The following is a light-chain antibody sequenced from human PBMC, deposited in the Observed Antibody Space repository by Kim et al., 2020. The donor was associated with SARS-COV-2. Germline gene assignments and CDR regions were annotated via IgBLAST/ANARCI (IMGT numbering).Light chain of an antibody. CDR1: RSNIGSNA. V-gene: IGLV1-44*01. CDR3: AVWDESLNGWV. Sequence: QSVLTQPPSLSGTPGQTVTISCSGSRSNIGSNAVNWYQQLPGTPPKLRIYNNDQRPSGVPDRFSGFKSGTSASLAISGLRSDDDSDYYCAVWDESLNGWVFGGGTKLTVL. J-gene: IGLJ3*02. CDR2: NND.